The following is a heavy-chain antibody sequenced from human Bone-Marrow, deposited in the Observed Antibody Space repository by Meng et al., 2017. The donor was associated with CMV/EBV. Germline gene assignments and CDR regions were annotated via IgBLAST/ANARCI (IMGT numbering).Heavy chain of an antibody. D-gene: IGHD6-6*01. Sequence: GGSLRLSCAASGFTFSSYSMNWVRQAPGKGLEWVSYISSSSSTIYYADSVKGRFTISRDNAKNSLYLQMNSLRAEDTAVYYCAREYSSSSDGMGVWGQGTTVTVSS. CDR1: GFTFSSYS. CDR3: AREYSSSSDGMGV. V-gene: IGHV3-48*04. CDR2: ISSSSSTI. J-gene: IGHJ6*02.